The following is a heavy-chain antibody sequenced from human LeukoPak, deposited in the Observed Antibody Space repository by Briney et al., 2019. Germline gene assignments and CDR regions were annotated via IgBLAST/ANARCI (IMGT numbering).Heavy chain of an antibody. V-gene: IGHV1-69*04. J-gene: IGHJ4*02. CDR1: GGSFSSYA. CDR3: ARNLYSSSLDLDY. CDR2: IIPILGIA. D-gene: IGHD6-6*01. Sequence: VASVKVSCKASGGSFSSYAISWVRQAPGQGLEWMGRIIPILGIANYAQKFQGRVTITADKSTSTAYMELSSLRSEDTAVYYCARNLYSSSLDLDYWGQGTLVTVSS.